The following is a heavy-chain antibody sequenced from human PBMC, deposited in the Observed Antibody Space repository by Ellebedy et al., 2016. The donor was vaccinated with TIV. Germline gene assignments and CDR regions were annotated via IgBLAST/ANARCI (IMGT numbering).Heavy chain of an antibody. CDR1: GFTFSDYY. V-gene: IGHV3-11*06. Sequence: GESLKISCAASGFTFSDYYMSWIRQAPGKGLEWVSYISSSSSYTNYADSVKGRFTISRDNAKNSLYLQMNSLRAEDTAVYYCARSSRGDPQLEYWGQGTLVTVSS. CDR2: ISSSSSYT. D-gene: IGHD3-3*01. CDR3: ARSSRGDPQLEY. J-gene: IGHJ4*02.